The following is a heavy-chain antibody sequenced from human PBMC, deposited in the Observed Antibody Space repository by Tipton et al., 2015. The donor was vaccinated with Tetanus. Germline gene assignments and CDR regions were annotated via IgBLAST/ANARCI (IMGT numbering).Heavy chain of an antibody. J-gene: IGHJ4*02. CDR3: AKDSVAGGLANFDY. V-gene: IGHV3-9*01. CDR2: IGWNSGGI. CDR1: GFTFDDYA. D-gene: IGHD2-15*01. Sequence: SLRLSCAASGFTFDDYAMHWVRQAPGKGLEWVSSIGWNSGGIAYADSVKGRFTISRDNAKNFLYLQMNSLRPEDTALYYCAKDSVAGGLANFDYWGQGTLVTVSS.